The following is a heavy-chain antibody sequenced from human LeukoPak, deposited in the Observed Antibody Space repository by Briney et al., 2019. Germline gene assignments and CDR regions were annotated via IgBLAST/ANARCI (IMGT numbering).Heavy chain of an antibody. CDR2: IKQDGSEK. J-gene: IGHJ6*03. D-gene: IGHD3-10*01. Sequence: GGSLRLSCAASGFTFSSYGMHWVRQAPGKGLEWVANIKQDGSEKYYVDSVKGRFTISRDNAKNSLYLQMNSLRAEDTAVYYCATLWFGELFWTRYYYYYMDVWGKGTTVTISS. V-gene: IGHV3-7*01. CDR1: GFTFSSYG. CDR3: ATLWFGELFWTRYYYYYMDV.